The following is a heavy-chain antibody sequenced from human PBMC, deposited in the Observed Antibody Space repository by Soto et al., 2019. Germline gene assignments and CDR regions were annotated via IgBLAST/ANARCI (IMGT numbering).Heavy chain of an antibody. CDR1: GDSIRNRNYY. J-gene: IGHJ4*02. CDR2: RYDDGST. V-gene: IGHV4-39*01. Sequence: LQLQESGPGLVKPSETLSLTCTVFGDSIRNRNYYWGWIRQPPGKGLEWIVSRYDDGSTFYNPSLKGRVSVSIDTSKKQFSLKMTSVTAADTAVYYCARGIYEGSSGYDLDVWGQGNLVTVSS. CDR3: ARGIYEGSSGYDLDV. D-gene: IGHD3-22*01.